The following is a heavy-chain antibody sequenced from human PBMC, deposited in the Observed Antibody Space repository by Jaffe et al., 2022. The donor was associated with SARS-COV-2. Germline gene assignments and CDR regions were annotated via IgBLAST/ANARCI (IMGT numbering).Heavy chain of an antibody. D-gene: IGHD5-12*01. CDR1: GYTFTGYY. CDR2: INPNSGGT. Sequence: QVQLVQSGAEVKKPGASVKVSCKASGYTFTGYYMHWVRQAPGQGLEWMGWINPNSGGTNYAQKFQGWVTMTRDTSISTAYMELSRLRSDDTAVYYCARDGGEDIVATGAQYYFDYWGQGTLVTVSS. V-gene: IGHV1-2*04. J-gene: IGHJ4*02. CDR3: ARDGGEDIVATGAQYYFDY.